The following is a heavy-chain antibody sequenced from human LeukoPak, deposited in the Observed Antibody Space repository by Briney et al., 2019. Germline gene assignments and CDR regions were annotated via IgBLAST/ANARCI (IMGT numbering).Heavy chain of an antibody. CDR3: ATRETTSTINGWLDY. J-gene: IGHJ4*02. Sequence: ASVNVSCTASGYTFTGYYMHWVRQAPGQGLEWMGWINPNSGGTNYAQKFQGMVTITRDTSISTAYMELSRLRSDDTAVYYCATRETTSTINGWLDYWGKGTLVTVS. CDR2: INPNSGGT. CDR1: GYTFTGYY. D-gene: IGHD6-19*01. V-gene: IGHV1-2*02.